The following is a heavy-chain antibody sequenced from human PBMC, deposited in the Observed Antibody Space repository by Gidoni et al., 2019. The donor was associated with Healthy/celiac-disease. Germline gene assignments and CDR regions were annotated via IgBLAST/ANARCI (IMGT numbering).Heavy chain of an antibody. V-gene: IGHV3-21*01. CDR3: ARGIAARYYYFDY. D-gene: IGHD6-6*01. J-gene: IGHJ4*02. CDR1: GFTFSSYS. Sequence: EVQLVESGGGLVKPGGSLRLSCAASGFTFSSYSMNWVRQAPGKGLEWVSSISSSSRYIYYADSVKGRFTISRDNAKNSLYLQMNSLRAEDTAVYYCARGIAARYYYFDYWGQGTLVTVSS. CDR2: ISSSSRYI.